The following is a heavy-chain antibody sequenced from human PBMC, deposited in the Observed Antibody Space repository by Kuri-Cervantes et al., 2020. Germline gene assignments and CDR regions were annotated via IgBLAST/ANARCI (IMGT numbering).Heavy chain of an antibody. V-gene: IGHV1-18*01. J-gene: IGHJ4*02. Sequence: ASVKVSCKASGYTFTTYGISWVRQAPGQGLEWMGWISAYNGNTNYAQKFQGWVTMTRDTSISTAYMELSRLRSDDTAVYYCAREDSSGWSAHFDYWGQGTLVTVSS. D-gene: IGHD6-19*01. CDR3: AREDSSGWSAHFDY. CDR1: GYTFTTYG. CDR2: ISAYNGNT.